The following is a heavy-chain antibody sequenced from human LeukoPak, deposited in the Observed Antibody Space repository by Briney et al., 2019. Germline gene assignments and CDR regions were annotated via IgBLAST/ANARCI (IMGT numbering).Heavy chain of an antibody. CDR3: ASLDPMAGFDY. Sequence: KPSETLSLTFTVSGYSISSDHYWGWIRQPPGKGLEWIGSIFHSGSAYYNPSLESRVTISVDTSNNQFSLKLTSVTAADTAVYYCASLDPMAGFDYWGQGTLVTVSS. V-gene: IGHV4-38-2*02. CDR1: GYSISSDHY. J-gene: IGHJ4*02. D-gene: IGHD3-10*01. CDR2: IFHSGSA.